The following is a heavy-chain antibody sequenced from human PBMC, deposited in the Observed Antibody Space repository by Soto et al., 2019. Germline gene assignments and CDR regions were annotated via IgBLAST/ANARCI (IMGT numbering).Heavy chain of an antibody. CDR2: IKQDGSEK. V-gene: IGHV3-7*01. D-gene: IGHD2-15*01. CDR3: AREGPPAIVVVVAATSRAFDI. J-gene: IGHJ3*02. Sequence: GGSLRLSCAASGFTFSSYWMSWVRQAPGKGLEWVANIKQDGSEKYYVDSVKGRFTISRDNAKNSLYLQMNSLRAEDTAVYYWAREGPPAIVVVVAATSRAFDIWGQGTMVTVSS. CDR1: GFTFSSYW.